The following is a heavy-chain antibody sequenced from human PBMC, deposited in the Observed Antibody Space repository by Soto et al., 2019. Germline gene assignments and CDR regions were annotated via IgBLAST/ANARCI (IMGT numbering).Heavy chain of an antibody. CDR1: GGTFSSYT. Sequence: QVQLVQSGAAVKKPGSSVKVSCKASGGTFSSYTISWVRQAPGQGLEWMGRIIPILGIANYAQKFQGRVTITADKSTSTAYMELSSLRSEDTAVYYCARYCGGDCYNADGMDVWGQGTTVTVSS. J-gene: IGHJ6*02. CDR3: ARYCGGDCYNADGMDV. CDR2: IIPILGIA. D-gene: IGHD2-21*02. V-gene: IGHV1-69*02.